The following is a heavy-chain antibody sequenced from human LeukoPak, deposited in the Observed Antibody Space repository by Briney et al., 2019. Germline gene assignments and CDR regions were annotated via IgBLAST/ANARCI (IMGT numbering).Heavy chain of an antibody. CDR2: INEDGSDK. Sequence: PGGSLRLSCAASGFTFSSSWMTWVRQAPGKGLEWVAHINEDGSDKYYVDSVTGRFSISRDNTKNSLYLRMSSLRAEDTAVYYCATWSNAWEFDYWGQETLVSVSS. CDR1: GFTFSSSW. D-gene: IGHD1-26*01. CDR3: ATWSNAWEFDY. J-gene: IGHJ4*02. V-gene: IGHV3-7*05.